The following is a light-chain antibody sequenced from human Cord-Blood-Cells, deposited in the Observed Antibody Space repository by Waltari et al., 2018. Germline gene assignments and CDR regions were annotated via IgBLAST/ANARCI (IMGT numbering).Light chain of an antibody. CDR3: MQALQTLQTTLT. Sequence: DIVMTQSPLSLPVTPGEPASISCRSSQSLLHSNGYNYLDWYLQKPGQSPQLLIYLGSNRASGVPDRFSGSGSGTDFTLKISRVEAEDVGVYYCMQALQTLQTTLTFGGGTKVE. J-gene: IGKJ4*01. V-gene: IGKV2-28*01. CDR1: QSLLHSNGYNY. CDR2: LGS.